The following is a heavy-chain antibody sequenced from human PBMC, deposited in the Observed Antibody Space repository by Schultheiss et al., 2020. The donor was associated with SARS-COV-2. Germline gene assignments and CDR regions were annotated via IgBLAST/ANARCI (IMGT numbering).Heavy chain of an antibody. Sequence: AGSLRLSCAASGFTFRKNWMSWLRQAPGKGLEWVANIKQDGTDQYYVDSVKGRFTISKDNANNFLYLQMNSLRAEDTAVYYCARDGEGYEYWGQGTLVTVSS. CDR3: ARDGEGYEY. CDR1: GFTFRKNW. V-gene: IGHV3-7*01. J-gene: IGHJ4*02. D-gene: IGHD3-22*01. CDR2: IKQDGTDQ.